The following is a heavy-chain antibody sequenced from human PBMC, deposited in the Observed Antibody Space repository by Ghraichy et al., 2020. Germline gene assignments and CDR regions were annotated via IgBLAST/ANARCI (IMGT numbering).Heavy chain of an antibody. CDR2: IYYSGST. V-gene: IGHV4-59*01. CDR1: GGSISSYY. J-gene: IGHJ3*02. CDR3: ARVGYYDSSGYYIVHAFDI. Sequence: SETLSLTCTVSGGSISSYYWSWIRQPPGKGLEWIGYIYYSGSTNYNPSLKSRVTISVDTSKNQFSLKLSSVTAADTAVYYCARVGYYDSSGYYIVHAFDIWGQGTMVTVSS. D-gene: IGHD3-22*01.